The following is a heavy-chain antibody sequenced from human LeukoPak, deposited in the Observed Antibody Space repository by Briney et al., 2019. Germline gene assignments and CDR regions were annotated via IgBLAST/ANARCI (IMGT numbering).Heavy chain of an antibody. V-gene: IGHV3-15*01. J-gene: IGHJ4*02. CDR2: IKSRPDGGTT. D-gene: IGHD5-12*01. Sequence: GGSLRLSCTGSGFPFTNAWMDWVRQAPGKGLEWVGRIKSRPDGGTTDFAAPVKGRFTISRDDSKNTLYLHMNSLKTEYTAVYYCITVYDSVANWGRGTLVTVSS. CDR3: ITVYDSVAN. CDR1: GFPFTNAW.